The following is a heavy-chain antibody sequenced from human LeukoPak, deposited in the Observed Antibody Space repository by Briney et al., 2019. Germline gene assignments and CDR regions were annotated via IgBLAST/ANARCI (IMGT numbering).Heavy chain of an antibody. Sequence: PGGSLRLSCAASGFIFSSYEMNWVRQAPGKGLEWVSFISGSDNTIYYTDSVKGRFTISRDNSKNTLSLQMNSLRAEDTAVYYCAKDWGYWGQGTLVTVSS. D-gene: IGHD3-16*01. CDR3: AKDWGY. CDR2: ISGSDNTI. J-gene: IGHJ4*02. V-gene: IGHV3-48*03. CDR1: GFIFSSYE.